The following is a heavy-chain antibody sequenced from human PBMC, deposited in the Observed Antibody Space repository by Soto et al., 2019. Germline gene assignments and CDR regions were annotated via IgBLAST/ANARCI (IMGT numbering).Heavy chain of an antibody. D-gene: IGHD3-22*01. V-gene: IGHV3-49*04. CDR1: GFTFGDYA. Sequence: GGSLRLSCTTSGFTFGDYAMSWVRQAPGKGLEWVGFIRSKAYGGTTEYAASVKGRFTISRDDSNSIAYLQMNSLKTEDTAVYYCTRVTPYYYETSGYPHYWGQGTLVTVS. CDR3: TRVTPYYYETSGYPHY. J-gene: IGHJ4*02. CDR2: IRSKAYGGTT.